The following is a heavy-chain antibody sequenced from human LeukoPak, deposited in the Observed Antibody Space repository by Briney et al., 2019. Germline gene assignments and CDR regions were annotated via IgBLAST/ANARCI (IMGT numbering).Heavy chain of an antibody. V-gene: IGHV4-61*02. D-gene: IGHD3-3*02. CDR1: GGSISSGSYY. CDR3: ARDLGHFHFDY. J-gene: IGHJ4*02. Sequence: SETLSLTCTVSGGSISSGSYYWSWIRQAGKGLEWIGRIYTSGSTNYNPSLKSRVTISVDTSKNQFSLKLSSVTAADTAVYYCARDLGHFHFDYWGQGTLVTVSS. CDR2: IYTSGST.